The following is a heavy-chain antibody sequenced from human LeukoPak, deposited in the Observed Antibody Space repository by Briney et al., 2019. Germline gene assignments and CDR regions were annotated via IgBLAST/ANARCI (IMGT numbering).Heavy chain of an antibody. CDR2: ISTSGSSI. CDR3: ASKAASDY. CDR1: GFIFTSYD. V-gene: IGHV3-48*03. D-gene: IGHD6-13*01. Sequence: PGGSLRLSCAASGFIFTSYDFNWVRQAPGKWLEWVSYISTSGSSIYYADSVKGRFTISRDNAKNSLYLQMNSLRAEDTAVYYCASKAASDYSSQGTLVTVSS. J-gene: IGHJ4*02.